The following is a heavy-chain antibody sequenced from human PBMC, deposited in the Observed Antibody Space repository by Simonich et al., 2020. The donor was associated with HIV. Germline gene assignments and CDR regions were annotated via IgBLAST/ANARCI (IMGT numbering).Heavy chain of an antibody. J-gene: IGHJ1*01. V-gene: IGHV1-69-2*01. D-gene: IGHD1-20*01. CDR1: GYTFTDYY. CDR2: VEPEDGET. Sequence: VQLVQSGAEVKKPGAAVKISCHFSGYTFTDYYIHWVQQAPGKGLEWMGLVEPEDGETVYTERFQGRVTITADTSTDTAYMELNSLTSEDTAVYYCALDQINSPALHWGQGSLVTVSS. CDR3: ALDQINSPALH.